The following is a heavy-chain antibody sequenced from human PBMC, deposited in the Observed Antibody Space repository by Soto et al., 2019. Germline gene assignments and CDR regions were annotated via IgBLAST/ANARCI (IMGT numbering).Heavy chain of an antibody. Sequence: LRLSCAASGFTFSDYYMSWIRQAPGKGLEWVSYISSSSSTIYYADSVKGRFTISRDNAKNSLYLQMNSLRAEDTAVYYCARDCSGGSCYPGMDVWGQGTTVTVSS. CDR3: ARDCSGGSCYPGMDV. D-gene: IGHD2-15*01. CDR1: GFTFSDYY. CDR2: ISSSSSTI. V-gene: IGHV3-11*01. J-gene: IGHJ6*02.